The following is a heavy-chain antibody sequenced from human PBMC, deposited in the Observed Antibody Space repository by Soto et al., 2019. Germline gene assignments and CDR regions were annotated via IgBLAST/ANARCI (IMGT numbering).Heavy chain of an antibody. V-gene: IGHV4-61*01. J-gene: IGHJ4*02. CDR3: AKDLWDSRDGYHYGADS. CDR1: GGSVSSGSYY. D-gene: IGHD5-12*01. Sequence: SETLSLTCTVSGGSVSSGSYYWSWIRQPPGKGLEWIGYIYYSGSTNYNPSLKSRVTISVDTSKNQFSLKLSSVTAADTAVYYCAKDLWDSRDGYHYGADSWGQGALVTVSS. CDR2: IYYSGST.